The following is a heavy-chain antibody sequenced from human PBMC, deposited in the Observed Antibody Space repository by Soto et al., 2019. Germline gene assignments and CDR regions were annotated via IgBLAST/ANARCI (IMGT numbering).Heavy chain of an antibody. Sequence: QVQLQESGPGLVKPSETLSLTCTVSGGSISSYYWSWIRQPPGKGLEWIGYIDYSGSTNYNPSLKTRVTIAVDTSKNQFSLKLSSVPAADTAVYYCARTLFGWGMWFDPWGQGTLVTVSS. CDR2: IDYSGST. J-gene: IGHJ5*02. CDR3: ARTLFGWGMWFDP. D-gene: IGHD3-10*02. V-gene: IGHV4-59*01. CDR1: GGSISSYY.